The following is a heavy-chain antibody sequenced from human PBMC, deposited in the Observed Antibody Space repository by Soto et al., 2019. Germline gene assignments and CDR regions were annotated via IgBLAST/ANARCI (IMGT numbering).Heavy chain of an antibody. CDR2: INPNSGGT. CDR3: ARGYSSSCVDY. CDR1: GYTFTGYY. V-gene: IGHV1-2*02. D-gene: IGHD6-6*01. J-gene: IGHJ4*02. Sequence: AAVKVSCKASGYTFTGYYMHWVRQAPGQGLEWMGWINPNSGGTNYAQTFPVRVTMTRDTSISTAYMELSRLRSDDTAVYYCARGYSSSCVDYWGQGTLVTVSS.